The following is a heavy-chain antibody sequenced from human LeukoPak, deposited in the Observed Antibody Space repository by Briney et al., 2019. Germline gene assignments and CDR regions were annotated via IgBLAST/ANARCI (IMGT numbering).Heavy chain of an antibody. CDR3: TRGETRHDY. CDR1: GGSISFYY. V-gene: IGHV4-59*01. Sequence: PSETLSLTCTVSGGSISFYYWSWIRQPPGKGLEWLGYIYYSGSTNYNPSLKSRVTISVDTSKNQFSLKLSSVTAADTAVYYCTRGETRHDYWGQGTLVTVSS. CDR2: IYYSGST. J-gene: IGHJ4*02.